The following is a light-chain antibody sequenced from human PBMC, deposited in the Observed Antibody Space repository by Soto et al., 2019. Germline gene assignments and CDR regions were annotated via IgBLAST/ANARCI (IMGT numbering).Light chain of an antibody. CDR1: QSVSSSY. V-gene: IGKV3-20*01. J-gene: IGKJ2*01. Sequence: EIVLTQSPGTLSLSPGERATLSCRASQSVSSSYLAWYQQKPGQAPRLLIYGASSRATGIPDRFSGSGSGTDFTLTITSLQPDDSATYYCQQSYTTVYSFGQGTKVDI. CDR2: GAS. CDR3: QQSYTTVYS.